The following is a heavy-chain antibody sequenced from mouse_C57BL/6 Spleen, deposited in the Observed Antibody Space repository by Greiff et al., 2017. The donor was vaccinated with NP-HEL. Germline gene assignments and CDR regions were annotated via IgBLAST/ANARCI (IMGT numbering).Heavy chain of an antibody. D-gene: IGHD2-3*01. Sequence: EVQVVESEGGLVQPGSSMKLSCTASGFTFSDYYMAWVRQVPEKGLEWVANINYDGSSTYYLDSLKSRFIISRDNAKNILYLQMSSLKSEDTATYYCAGDGYYGDWYFDVWGTGTTVTVSS. CDR2: INYDGSST. CDR3: AGDGYYGDWYFDV. CDR1: GFTFSDYY. V-gene: IGHV5-16*01. J-gene: IGHJ1*03.